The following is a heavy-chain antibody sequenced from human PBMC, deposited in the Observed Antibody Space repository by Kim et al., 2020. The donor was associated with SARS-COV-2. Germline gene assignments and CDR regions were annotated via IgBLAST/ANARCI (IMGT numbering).Heavy chain of an antibody. J-gene: IGHJ4*02. D-gene: IGHD3-22*01. CDR3: AREARGSGYYQYYFDY. Sequence: GGSLRLSCAASGFTFSSYSMNWVRQAPGKGLEWVSSISSSSSYIYYADSVKGRFTISRDNAKNSLYLQMNSLRAEDTAVYYCAREARGSGYYQYYFDYWGQGTLVTVSS. V-gene: IGHV3-21*01. CDR2: ISSSSSYI. CDR1: GFTFSSYS.